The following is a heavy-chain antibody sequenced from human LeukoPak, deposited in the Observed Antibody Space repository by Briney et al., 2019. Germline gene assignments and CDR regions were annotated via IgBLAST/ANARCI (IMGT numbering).Heavy chain of an antibody. V-gene: IGHV1-3*01. CDR2: INAGNGNT. Sequence: GASVKVSCKASGYTFTSYAMHWVRQAPGRRLEWMGWINAGNGNTKYSQKFQGRVTITRDTSASTAYMELSSLRSEDTAVYYCARDSYGSGSYYPYWGQGTLVTVSS. J-gene: IGHJ4*02. CDR3: ARDSYGSGSYYPY. CDR1: GYTFTSYA. D-gene: IGHD3-10*01.